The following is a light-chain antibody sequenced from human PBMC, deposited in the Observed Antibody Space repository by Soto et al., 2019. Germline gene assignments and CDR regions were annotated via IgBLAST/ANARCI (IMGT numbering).Light chain of an antibody. CDR1: SRELGTYKY. V-gene: IGLV2-14*03. CDR2: DVS. J-gene: IGLJ1*01. Sequence: LNPPASGSGVAGDWLTIFCTRKSRELGTYKYVSWYQHHPGKAPKLMIYDVSNRPSGVSNRFSGSKSGNTASLTISGLQAEDEADYYCCAYTSNITPFVFGTGTKVTVL. CDR3: CAYTSNITPFV.